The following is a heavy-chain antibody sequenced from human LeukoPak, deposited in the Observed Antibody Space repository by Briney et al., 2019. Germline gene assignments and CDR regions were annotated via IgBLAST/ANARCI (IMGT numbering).Heavy chain of an antibody. Sequence: GGPLRLSCAASGFTFSDNWMTWVRQAPGKGLEWVANINQDGGGRYYVDSVQGRFIISRDNAQNSVHLQMNSLRAEDTAVYYCAKDLELAPFDYWGQGTLVTVSS. CDR2: INQDGGGR. V-gene: IGHV3-7*01. CDR3: AKDLELAPFDY. D-gene: IGHD1-26*01. CDR1: GFTFSDNW. J-gene: IGHJ4*02.